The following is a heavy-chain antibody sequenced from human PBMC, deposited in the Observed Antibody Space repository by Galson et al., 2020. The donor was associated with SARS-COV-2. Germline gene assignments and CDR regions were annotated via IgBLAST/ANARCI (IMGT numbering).Heavy chain of an antibody. D-gene: IGHD3-22*01. CDR2: ISYDGSNK. CDR1: GFTFSSYA. CDR3: ARDLWHYDSSGKTDWGWYFDL. V-gene: IGHV3-30-3*01. Sequence: GESLKISCAASGFTFSSYAMHWVRQAPGKGLEWVAVISYDGSNKYYADSVKGRFTISRDNSKNTLYLQMNSLRAEDTAVYYCARDLWHYDSSGKTDWGWYFDLWGRGTLVTVSS. J-gene: IGHJ2*01.